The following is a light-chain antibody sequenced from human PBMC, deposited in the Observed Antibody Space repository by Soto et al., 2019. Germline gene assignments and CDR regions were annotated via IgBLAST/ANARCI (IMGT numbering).Light chain of an antibody. V-gene: IGKV1-5*01. CDR3: QQYNSYWKT. CDR2: DAS. J-gene: IGKJ1*01. CDR1: QRISSW. Sequence: DIQMTQSPSTLSASVGDRVTITCRASQRISSWLAWYQQKPGKAPKLLIYDASSLESGVPSRFSGSGSGTEFTLTISSLQPDDFATYYCQQYNSYWKTFGQGTKVEIK.